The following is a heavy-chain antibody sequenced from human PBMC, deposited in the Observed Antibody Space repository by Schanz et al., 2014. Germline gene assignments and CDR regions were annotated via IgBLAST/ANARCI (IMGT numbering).Heavy chain of an antibody. D-gene: IGHD2-15*01. J-gene: IGHJ4*02. Sequence: EVQLVASGGGLVQPGGSLRLSCSASGFTFSIYAMHWVRQAPGKGLEYVSAISHDGYSTYYADSVKGRFTISRDNSKNTLYLQMSSLTTEDTAVYYCARLDPYCRSGTCSRAFDFWGQGTLVTVSS. V-gene: IGHV3-64D*06. CDR1: GFTFSIYA. CDR3: ARLDPYCRSGTCSRAFDF. CDR2: ISHDGYST.